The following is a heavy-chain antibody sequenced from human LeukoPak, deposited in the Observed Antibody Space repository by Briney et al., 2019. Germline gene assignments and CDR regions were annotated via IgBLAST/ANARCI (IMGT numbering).Heavy chain of an antibody. Sequence: GGSLRLSCAASGLTFSGYWMNWVRQAPGKGLEWVANIKEDGSVKYYVDSVKGRFTISRDNGKKSLYLQMNSLRADDTAVYYCGREVPGGATIPDCWGQGTLVTVSS. J-gene: IGHJ4*02. D-gene: IGHD1-26*01. CDR2: IKEDGSVK. CDR3: GREVPGGATIPDC. CDR1: GLTFSGYW. V-gene: IGHV3-7*04.